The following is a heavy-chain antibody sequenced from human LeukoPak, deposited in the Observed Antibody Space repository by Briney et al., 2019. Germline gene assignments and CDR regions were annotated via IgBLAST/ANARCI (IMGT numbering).Heavy chain of an antibody. CDR1: GFTFSTYS. CDR3: VGNYYDSSGLDY. D-gene: IGHD3-22*01. V-gene: IGHV3-21*01. CDR2: ISSSGAYI. Sequence: GGSLRLSCAASGFTFSTYSMNWVRQAPGKGLECVSSISSSGAYIYYADSVKGRFTISRDNAKKSLYLQMNSLRAEDTTIYYCVGNYYDSSGLDYWGQGTLVTVSS. J-gene: IGHJ4*02.